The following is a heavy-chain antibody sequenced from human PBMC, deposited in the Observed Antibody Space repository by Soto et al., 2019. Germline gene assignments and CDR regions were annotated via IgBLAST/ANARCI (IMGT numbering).Heavy chain of an antibody. Sequence: ASVKVSCKASGYTFTGYYMHWVRQAPGQGLEWMGWINPNSGGTNYAQKFQGWVTMTRDTSISTAYMELSRLRSDDTAVYYCARVRITIFGVASGMDVWGQGTTVTVSS. V-gene: IGHV1-2*04. CDR1: GYTFTGYY. J-gene: IGHJ6*02. CDR2: INPNSGGT. D-gene: IGHD3-3*01. CDR3: ARVRITIFGVASGMDV.